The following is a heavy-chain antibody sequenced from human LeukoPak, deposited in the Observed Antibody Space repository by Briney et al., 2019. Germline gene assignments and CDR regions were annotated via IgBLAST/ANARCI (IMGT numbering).Heavy chain of an antibody. V-gene: IGHV3-7*03. D-gene: IGHD3-10*01. CDR3: ARDGAARGSGSFGD. J-gene: IGHJ4*02. CDR1: GFTFSSYW. Sequence: GGSLRLSCAATGFTFSSYWMSWVRQAPGKGLEWVANIKKDGSEKFYVDSVKGRFTISRDNTKNSLFLQMNNLRAEDTAIYFCARDGAARGSGSFGDWGQGTLVTVSS. CDR2: IKKDGSEK.